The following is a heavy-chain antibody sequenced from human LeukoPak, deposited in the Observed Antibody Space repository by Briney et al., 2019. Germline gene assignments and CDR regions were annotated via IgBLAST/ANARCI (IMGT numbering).Heavy chain of an antibody. CDR3: ARLVDYGSGSH. Sequence: PSETLSLTCTVSGGSISRYYWSWIRQPAGKGLEWIGRVYTSGSTTYNPSLKSRVTISVDTSKNQFSLKLRSVTAADTAVYYCARLVDYGSGSHWGQGTLVTVSS. CDR1: GGSISRYY. D-gene: IGHD3-10*01. V-gene: IGHV4-4*07. J-gene: IGHJ4*02. CDR2: VYTSGST.